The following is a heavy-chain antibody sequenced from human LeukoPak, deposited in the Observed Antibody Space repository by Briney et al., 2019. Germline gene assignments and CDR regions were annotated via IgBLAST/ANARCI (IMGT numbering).Heavy chain of an antibody. V-gene: IGHV1-8*01. J-gene: IGHJ4*02. CDR1: GLTFTSYD. CDR2: MNPNSGNT. Sequence: SVKVSCKASGLTFTSYDIYWVRQATGQGLEWIGWMNPNSGNTGYAQKFQGRVTMTRNTSISTAYMELSSLRYEDTAVYYCARGLYCSSTSCSDYWGQGTLVTVSS. CDR3: ARGLYCSSTSCSDY. D-gene: IGHD2-2*01.